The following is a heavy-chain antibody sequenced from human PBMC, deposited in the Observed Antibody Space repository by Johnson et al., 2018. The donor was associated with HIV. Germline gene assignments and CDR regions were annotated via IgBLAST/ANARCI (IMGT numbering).Heavy chain of an antibody. D-gene: IGHD3-10*01. CDR1: GFTFSSYG. Sequence: QVQLVESGGGVVQPGRSLRLSCAASGFTFSSYGIHWVRQVPGKGLEWVAVISYDGSNKYYAGSVKGRFTVSSDNSQNTLYLEMNGLRPEDTALYYCAKSTQASIVRESGPYGAFDIWGLGTMVTVS. J-gene: IGHJ3*02. V-gene: IGHV3-30*18. CDR3: AKSTQASIVRESGPYGAFDI. CDR2: ISYDGSNK.